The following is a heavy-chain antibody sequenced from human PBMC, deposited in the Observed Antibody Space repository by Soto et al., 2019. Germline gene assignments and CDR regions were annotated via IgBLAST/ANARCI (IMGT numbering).Heavy chain of an antibody. CDR3: VKDDGGYPSTAPH. V-gene: IGHV3-23*04. CDR1: GITISNYP. Sequence: EVRLVESGGGLVQPGGSLRLSCAASGITISNYPMSWVRQAPGKGLYWVSGISGSGDTTYYADSAKGRFTISKDISKNSLFLQLDSLRVEDSALYFCVKDDGGYPSTAPHWGQGTLVTVSP. J-gene: IGHJ4*02. CDR2: ISGSGDTT. D-gene: IGHD4-17*01.